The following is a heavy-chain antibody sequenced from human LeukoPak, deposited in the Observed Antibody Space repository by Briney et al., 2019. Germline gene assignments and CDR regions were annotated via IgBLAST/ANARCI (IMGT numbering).Heavy chain of an antibody. CDR2: IIPIFGTA. CDR3: ARSIVVVPAAIMGYYYMDV. CDR1: GGTFSSYA. J-gene: IGHJ6*03. Sequence: SVKVSCKASGGTFSSYAISWVRQAPGQGLEWMGGIIPIFGTANYAQKFQGRVTITTDESTSTAYMELSSLRSEDTAVYYCARSIVVVPAAIMGYYYMDVWGKGTTVTVSS. D-gene: IGHD2-2*02. V-gene: IGHV1-69*05.